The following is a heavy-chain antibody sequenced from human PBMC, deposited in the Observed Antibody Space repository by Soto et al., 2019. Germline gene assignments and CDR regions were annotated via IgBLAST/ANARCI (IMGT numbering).Heavy chain of an antibody. Sequence: EVQLVESGGGLVRPGGSLRVSCTSSGFTFSSYTMSWVRQAPGKGLEWVSSISSSSNYIKYADSVKGRFTISRDSATNSLFLEVNDLRAGDTAVYFCAKAGRSYSYGTPIHFDRWGQGTHVTVSS. J-gene: IGHJ4*02. CDR2: ISSSSNYI. V-gene: IGHV3-21*06. CDR1: GFTFSSYT. CDR3: AKAGRSYSYGTPIHFDR. D-gene: IGHD5-18*01.